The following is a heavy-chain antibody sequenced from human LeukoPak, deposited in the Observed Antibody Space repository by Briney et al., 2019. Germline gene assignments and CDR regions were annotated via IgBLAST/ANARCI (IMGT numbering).Heavy chain of an antibody. CDR1: GFTFSHYA. Sequence: PGGSLRLSCAAAGFTFSHYAMRWVRQAPGKGLEWVSAISGSGSGTYYADSVKGRFTISRDNSKNTLYLQMNSLRAEDTAVYYCAKHAVAAHPYYFDYWGQGTLVTVSS. V-gene: IGHV3-23*01. D-gene: IGHD6-19*01. CDR3: AKHAVAAHPYYFDY. CDR2: ISGSGSGT. J-gene: IGHJ4*02.